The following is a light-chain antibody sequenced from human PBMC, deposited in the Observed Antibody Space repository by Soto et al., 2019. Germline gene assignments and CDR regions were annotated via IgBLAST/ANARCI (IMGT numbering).Light chain of an antibody. CDR1: QSVSSSY. CDR2: GAS. Sequence: EIVLTQSPGALSLSPGEKATHSCGASQSVSSSYLAWYQQKPGQAPRLLIYGASPRATGIPDRFSGSGSGTDFTLTISRLEPEDFAVYYCQQYGSSPRTFGQGTKVDIK. J-gene: IGKJ1*01. V-gene: IGKV3-20*01. CDR3: QQYGSSPRT.